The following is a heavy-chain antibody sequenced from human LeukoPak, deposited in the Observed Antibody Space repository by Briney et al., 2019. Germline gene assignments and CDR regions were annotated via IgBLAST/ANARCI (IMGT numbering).Heavy chain of an antibody. CDR3: WSGIDSNKLGP. CDR1: GASFNSDDQY. Sequence: SQTLSLTCTVSGASFNSDDQYWDWIRHSPGKGLEWIRRIDPSRMLYTNPSLERRFTRSRHTSKSQFFLNLNSLTAAATASYFCWSGIDSNKLGPWGQGTLVTVSS. D-gene: IGHD1-26*01. V-gene: IGHV4-31*03. CDR2: IDPSRML. J-gene: IGHJ5*02.